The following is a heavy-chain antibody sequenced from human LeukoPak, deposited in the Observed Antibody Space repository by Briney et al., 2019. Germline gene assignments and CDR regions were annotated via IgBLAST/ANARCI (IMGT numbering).Heavy chain of an antibody. CDR3: AIPPASSPHDYGDYGVLDYYMDV. CDR2: INPNSGGT. D-gene: IGHD4-17*01. CDR1: GYTFTGYY. J-gene: IGHJ6*03. V-gene: IGHV1-2*02. Sequence: ASVTVSCKASGYTFTGYYMHWVRQAPGQGLEWMGWINPNSGGTNYAQKFQGRVTMTRDTSISTAYMELSSLRSEDTAVYYCAIPPASSPHDYGDYGVLDYYMDVWGKGTTVTVSS.